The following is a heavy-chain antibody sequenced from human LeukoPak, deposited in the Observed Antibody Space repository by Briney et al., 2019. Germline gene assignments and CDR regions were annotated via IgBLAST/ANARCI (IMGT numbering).Heavy chain of an antibody. J-gene: IGHJ5*02. CDR1: GFTFSSYW. V-gene: IGHV3-74*01. CDR2: INSDGSST. Sequence: PGGSLRLSCAASGFTFSSYWMHWVRHAPGKGLVWVSRINSDGSSTSYADSLKGGFTICRDNAKNTLYLQMNSLRAEDTAVYYCASSRFDPWGQGTLVTVSS. CDR3: ASSRFDP.